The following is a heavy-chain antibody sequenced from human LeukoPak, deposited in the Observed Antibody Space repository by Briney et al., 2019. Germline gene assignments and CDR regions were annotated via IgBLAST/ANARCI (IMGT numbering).Heavy chain of an antibody. CDR1: GGSISSYY. D-gene: IGHD6-19*01. Sequence: SETLSLTCTVSGGSISSYYWSWIRQPPEKGLEWIGYIYYSRTTNYNPSLKSRVTMSVDTSKNQFSLKLSSVTAADTAVYYCARPGSGSGWFYFDSWGQGILVTVSS. CDR2: IYYSRTT. V-gene: IGHV4-59*08. J-gene: IGHJ4*02. CDR3: ARPGSGSGWFYFDS.